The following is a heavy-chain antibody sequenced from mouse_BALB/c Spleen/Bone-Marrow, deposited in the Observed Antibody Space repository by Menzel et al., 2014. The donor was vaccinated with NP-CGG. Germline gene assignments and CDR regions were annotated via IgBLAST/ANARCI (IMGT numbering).Heavy chain of an antibody. CDR1: GFTFSSYT. V-gene: IGHV5-6-4*01. Sequence: EVQLVESGGGLVKPGGSLKLSCAASGFTFSSYTMPWVRQTPEKRLEWVATISSGGSYTYYPDSVKGRFTISRDNAKNPLYLQMSSLKSEDTAMYYCTRDGKGNYDYAMDYWGQGTSVTVSS. D-gene: IGHD2-1*01. CDR3: TRDGKGNYDYAMDY. CDR2: ISSGGSYT. J-gene: IGHJ4*01.